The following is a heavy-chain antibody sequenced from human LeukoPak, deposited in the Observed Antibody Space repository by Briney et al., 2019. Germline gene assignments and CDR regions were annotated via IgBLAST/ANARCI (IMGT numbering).Heavy chain of an antibody. CDR2: INAGNGNT. D-gene: IGHD3-22*01. V-gene: IGHV1-3*01. J-gene: IGHJ4*02. Sequence: GASVKVXCKASGYTFTSYAMHWVRQAPGQRLEWMGWINAGNGNTKYSQKFQGRVTITRDTSASTAYMELSSLRSEDTAVYYCARVGSGYYYAYYFDYWGQGTLVTVSS. CDR3: ARVGSGYYYAYYFDY. CDR1: GYTFTSYA.